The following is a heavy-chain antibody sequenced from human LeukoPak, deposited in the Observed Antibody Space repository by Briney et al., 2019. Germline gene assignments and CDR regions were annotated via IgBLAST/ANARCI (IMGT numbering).Heavy chain of an antibody. Sequence: GGSLRLPCAASGFTFSNAWTSWVRQAPGKGLEWVGRIKSKTDGGTTDYAAPVKGRFTISRDDSKNTLYLQMNSLKTEDTAVYYCTTDIVVLWFGELLFDYWGQGTLVTVSS. D-gene: IGHD3-10*01. J-gene: IGHJ4*02. V-gene: IGHV3-15*01. CDR1: GFTFSNAW. CDR3: TTDIVVLWFGELLFDY. CDR2: IKSKTDGGTT.